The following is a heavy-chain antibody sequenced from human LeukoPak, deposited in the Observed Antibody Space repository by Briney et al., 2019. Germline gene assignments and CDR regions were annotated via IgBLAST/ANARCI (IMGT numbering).Heavy chain of an antibody. CDR3: ARTSVVPAATRDFDY. Sequence: SETLSLTCAVYGGSFSGYYWSWIRQPPGKGLEWTGEINHSGSTNYNPSLKSRVTISVDTSKNQFSLKLSSVTAADTAVYYCARTSVVPAATRDFDYWGQETLVTVSS. V-gene: IGHV4-34*01. D-gene: IGHD2-2*01. CDR1: GGSFSGYY. J-gene: IGHJ4*02. CDR2: INHSGST.